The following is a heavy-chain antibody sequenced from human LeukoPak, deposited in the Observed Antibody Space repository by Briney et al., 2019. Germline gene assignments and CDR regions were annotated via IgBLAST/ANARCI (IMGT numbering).Heavy chain of an antibody. CDR2: INSDGSST. Sequence: PGGSLRLSCAASGFTFSSYWMHWVRQVPGKGLVWVSRINSDGSSTSYADSVKGRFTISRDNAKNTLYGQMNSLRAEDTAVYYCSTGSGHAFDIWGRGTMVTVSS. D-gene: IGHD3-10*01. CDR3: STGSGHAFDI. V-gene: IGHV3-74*01. J-gene: IGHJ3*02. CDR1: GFTFSSYW.